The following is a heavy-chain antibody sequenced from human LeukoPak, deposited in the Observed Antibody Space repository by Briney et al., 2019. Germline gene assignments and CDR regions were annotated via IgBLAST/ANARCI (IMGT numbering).Heavy chain of an antibody. CDR3: ARQPLGSLDY. V-gene: IGHV4-34*01. J-gene: IGHJ4*02. Sequence: SETLSLTCAVYGGSFSGYYWSWIGQPPGKGLEWIGEINHSGSTNYNPSLKSRVTISVDTSKNQFSLKLSSVTAADTAVYYYARQPLGSLDYWGQGTLVTVSS. D-gene: IGHD7-27*01. CDR2: INHSGST. CDR1: GGSFSGYY.